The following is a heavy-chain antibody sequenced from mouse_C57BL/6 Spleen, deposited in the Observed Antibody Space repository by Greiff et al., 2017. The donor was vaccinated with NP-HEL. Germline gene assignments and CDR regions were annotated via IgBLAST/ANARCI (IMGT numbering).Heavy chain of an antibody. CDR2: IDPSDSET. CDR1: GYTFTSYW. J-gene: IGHJ3*01. CDR3: ARSDDYDVGAWFAY. Sequence: QVQLQQPGAELVRPGSSVKLSCKASGYTFTSYWMHWVKQRPIQGLEWIGNIDPSDSETHYNQQFKDKATLTVDKSSSTAYMQLSSLTSEDSAVYYCARSDDYDVGAWFAYWGQGTLVTVSA. V-gene: IGHV1-52*01. D-gene: IGHD2-4*01.